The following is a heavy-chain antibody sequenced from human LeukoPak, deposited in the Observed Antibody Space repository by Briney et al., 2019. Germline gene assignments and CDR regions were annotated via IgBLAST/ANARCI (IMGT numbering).Heavy chain of an antibody. V-gene: IGHV3-33*06. J-gene: IGHJ4*02. CDR1: GFSFSSFG. CDR2: IWYDGSKT. Sequence: PGGSLRLSCAASGFSFSSFGMHWVRQAPGKGLEWVAVIWYDGSKTYYLDSVKGRFTISKDISRNTLYLQMNSLRAEDTAIYYCAKDARSFGGTYFDYWGQGIQVTVSS. D-gene: IGHD4-23*01. CDR3: AKDARSFGGTYFDY.